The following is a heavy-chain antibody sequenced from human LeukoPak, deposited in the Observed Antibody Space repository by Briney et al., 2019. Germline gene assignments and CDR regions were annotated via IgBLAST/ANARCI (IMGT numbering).Heavy chain of an antibody. CDR2: IQHSGNI. V-gene: IGHV4-4*02. J-gene: IGHJ5*02. D-gene: IGHD3-3*01. CDR3: ARNYESGYSIGP. Sequence: SETLSLTCAVSGGSINSIYWWSWVRQPPGKGLEWIGEIQHSGNINYNLSLKSRVTISVDKSKNQFSLTVTSVTAADTAIYYCARNYESGYSIGPWGQGTLVTVSS. CDR1: GGSINSIYW.